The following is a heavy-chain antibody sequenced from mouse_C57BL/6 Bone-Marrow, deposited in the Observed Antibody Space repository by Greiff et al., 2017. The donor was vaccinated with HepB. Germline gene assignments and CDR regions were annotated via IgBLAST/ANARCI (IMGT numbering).Heavy chain of an antibody. D-gene: IGHD2-10*02. CDR3: ARRKGYDLDY. V-gene: IGHV5-4*01. CDR2: ISDGGSYT. CDR1: GFTFSSYA. J-gene: IGHJ2*01. Sequence: EVQLVESGGGLVKPGGSLKLSCAASGFTFSSYAMSWVRQTPEKRLEWVATISDGGSYTYYPDNVKGRFTISRDNAKNNLYLQMSHLKSEDTAMYYCARRKGYDLDYWGQGTTLTVSS.